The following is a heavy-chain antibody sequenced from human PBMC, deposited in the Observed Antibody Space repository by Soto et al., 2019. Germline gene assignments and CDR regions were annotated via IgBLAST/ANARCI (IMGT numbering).Heavy chain of an antibody. J-gene: IGHJ4*01. CDR2: ISDGGGVTK. CDR3: ARRLDCRSATCPFDY. CDR1: GFTFSTHG. D-gene: IGHD2-21*01. Sequence: EVQLLESGGGLVQPGGSLRLSCTTSGFTFSTHGMSWVRQAPGKGLEWVSGISDGGGVTKYYAPFAKGRFTIARDDYKNTLYLQLNSLRADDTAVFYCARRLDCRSATCPFDYWGHGTLVTVSS. V-gene: IGHV3-23*01.